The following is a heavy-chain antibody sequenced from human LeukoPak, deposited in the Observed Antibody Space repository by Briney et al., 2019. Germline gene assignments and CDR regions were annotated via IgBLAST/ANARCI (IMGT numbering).Heavy chain of an antibody. Sequence: ASVKVSCKASGGTFSSYAISWVRQAPGQGLEWMGGIIPIFGTANYAQKFQGRVTITADESTSTAYMELSSLRSEDTAVYYCARAFGDYGDYAQYYFDYWGQGTLVTVSS. D-gene: IGHD4-17*01. CDR3: ARAFGDYGDYAQYYFDY. J-gene: IGHJ4*02. CDR1: GGTFSSYA. CDR2: IIPIFGTA. V-gene: IGHV1-69*13.